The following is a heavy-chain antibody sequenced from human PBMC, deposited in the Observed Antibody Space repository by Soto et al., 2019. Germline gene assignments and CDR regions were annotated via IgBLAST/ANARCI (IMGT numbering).Heavy chain of an antibody. J-gene: IGHJ5*02. Sequence: GGSLRLSCAASGFTFSTFGMHWVRQAPGKGLEWVAFISFDRSETWYSDSVKGRFTISRDNSKNTLYLQMNSLTAEDTAVYYCTKTSAHSRQTCWFDPWGQGALVTVSS. D-gene: IGHD1-26*01. CDR1: GFTFSTFG. CDR2: ISFDRSET. V-gene: IGHV3-30*18. CDR3: TKTSAHSRQTCWFDP.